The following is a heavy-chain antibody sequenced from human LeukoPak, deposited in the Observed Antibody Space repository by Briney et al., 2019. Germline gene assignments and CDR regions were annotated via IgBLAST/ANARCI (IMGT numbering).Heavy chain of an antibody. CDR1: GFTFSDFA. J-gene: IGHJ3*02. D-gene: IGHD3-22*01. CDR2: TFQGGGEI. CDR3: ARDTAHYYDSSGYFGIPI. Sequence: PGGSLRLSCAASGFTFSDFAMIWVRQPPGKGLEWVSSTFQGGGEIHYADSVRGRFTISRDNSRSTLFLQMNSLRAEDTALYYRARDTAHYYDSSGYFGIPIWGQGTMVTVSS. V-gene: IGHV3-23*03.